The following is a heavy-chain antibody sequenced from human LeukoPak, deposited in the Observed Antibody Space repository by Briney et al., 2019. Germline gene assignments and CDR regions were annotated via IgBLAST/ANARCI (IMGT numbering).Heavy chain of an antibody. D-gene: IGHD2-15*01. CDR1: GYLVSDYY. CDR2: IRGDTGDT. V-gene: IGHV1-2*02. J-gene: IGHJ4*02. Sequence: ASVKVSCKTSGYLVSDYYMHWVRQSPGQGLEWMGWIRGDTGDTDSPQKFRGRVTMTRDTSTDTAYLELSRLRYDDTAIYFCARVRVNSCDYWGQGTLVTVSS. CDR3: ARVRVNSCDY.